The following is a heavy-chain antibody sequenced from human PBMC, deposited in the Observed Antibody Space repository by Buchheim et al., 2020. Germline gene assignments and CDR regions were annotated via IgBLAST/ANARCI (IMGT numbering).Heavy chain of an antibody. J-gene: IGHJ4*02. Sequence: VQLVESGGGVVQPGRSLRLSCAASGFTFSSYGMHWVRQAPGKGLEWVAVISYDGSNKYYADSVKGRFTISRDNSKNTLYLQMNSLRAEDTAVYYCAKVPGIAVTPDDYWGQGTL. D-gene: IGHD6-19*01. CDR3: AKVPGIAVTPDDY. CDR2: ISYDGSNK. CDR1: GFTFSSYG. V-gene: IGHV3-30*18.